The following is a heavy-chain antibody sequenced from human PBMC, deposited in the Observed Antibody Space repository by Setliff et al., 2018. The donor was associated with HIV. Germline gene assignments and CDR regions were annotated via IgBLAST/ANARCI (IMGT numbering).Heavy chain of an antibody. Sequence: GGSLRLSCTASGFTFGDFALSWFRQAPGKGQEWVGFIRSKAYGGTTEYAASVKGRFGISRDDSKSVTYLEMSSLTIEDTAVYYCTRVRILIISAPYYFDYWGQGTLVTVSS. CDR1: GFTFGDFA. J-gene: IGHJ4*02. CDR3: TRVRILIISAPYYFDY. D-gene: IGHD3-10*01. CDR2: IRSKAYGGTT. V-gene: IGHV3-49*03.